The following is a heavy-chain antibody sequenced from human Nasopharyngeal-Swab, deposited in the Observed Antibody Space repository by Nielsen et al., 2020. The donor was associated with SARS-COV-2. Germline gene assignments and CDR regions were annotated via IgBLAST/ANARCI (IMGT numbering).Heavy chain of an antibody. Sequence: SEPLSLTCAVYGGSFSGYYWSWIRQPPGKGLEWIGEINHSGSTNYNPSLKSRVTISVDTSKNQFSLKLSSVTAADTAVYYCARSFRGTTPRDAFDIWGQGTMVTVSS. J-gene: IGHJ3*02. V-gene: IGHV4-34*01. CDR3: ARSFRGTTPRDAFDI. CDR1: GGSFSGYY. CDR2: INHSGST. D-gene: IGHD1-7*01.